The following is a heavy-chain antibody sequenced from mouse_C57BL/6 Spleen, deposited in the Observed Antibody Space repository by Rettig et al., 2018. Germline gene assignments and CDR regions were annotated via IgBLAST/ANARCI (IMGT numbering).Heavy chain of an antibody. CDR3: ARGGYDSTGAMDY. D-gene: IGHD2-4*01. Sequence: LKSRFIISRDNAKNILYLQMSSLKSEDTATYYCARGGYDSTGAMDYWGQGTSVTVSS. V-gene: IGHV5-16*01. J-gene: IGHJ4*01.